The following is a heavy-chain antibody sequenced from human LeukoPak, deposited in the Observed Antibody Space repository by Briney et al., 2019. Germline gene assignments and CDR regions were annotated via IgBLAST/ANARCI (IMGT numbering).Heavy chain of an antibody. Sequence: SETLSLTCTVSGGSISTYCWTWIRQAPGKGLEWIGYIYYSGSTYYNPSLKSRVTISVDTSKNQFSLKLRSVTAADTAVYYCAGGTTVVTPADYWGHGTLVTVSS. J-gene: IGHJ4*01. D-gene: IGHD4-23*01. CDR1: GGSISTYC. CDR2: IYYSGST. V-gene: IGHV4-59*01. CDR3: AGGTTVVTPADY.